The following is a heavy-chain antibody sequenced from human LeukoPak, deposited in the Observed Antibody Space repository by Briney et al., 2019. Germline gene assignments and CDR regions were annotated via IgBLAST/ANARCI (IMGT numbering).Heavy chain of an antibody. J-gene: IGHJ5*02. CDR2: IYTSGST. CDR1: GGSISSYY. D-gene: IGHD3-10*01. Sequence: SETLSLTCTVSGGSISSYYWSWIRQPAGKGLEWIGRIYTSGSTNYNPSLKSRVTISVDTSKNQFSLKLSSVTAADTAVYYCARDHAVTMVRGVGSGWFDPWGQGTLVTVSS. CDR3: ARDHAVTMVRGVGSGWFDP. V-gene: IGHV4-4*07.